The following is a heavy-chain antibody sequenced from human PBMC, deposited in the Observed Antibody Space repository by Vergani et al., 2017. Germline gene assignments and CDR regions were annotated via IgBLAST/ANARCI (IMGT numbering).Heavy chain of an antibody. V-gene: IGHV3-48*01. J-gene: IGHJ5*02. CDR2: VSTGTKSQ. CDR3: ATLPLQTQQQVTS. Sequence: QLVESGGGWVQPGGSLRLSCVVSGFDFSSYIMNWVRQAPGKGLEWVSFVSTGTKSQSYAESVKGRFTISRDDSRNSLYLQMNSLKTEDTAVYYCATLPLQTQQQVTSWGQGTLVTVSS. CDR1: GFDFSSYI. D-gene: IGHD6-13*01.